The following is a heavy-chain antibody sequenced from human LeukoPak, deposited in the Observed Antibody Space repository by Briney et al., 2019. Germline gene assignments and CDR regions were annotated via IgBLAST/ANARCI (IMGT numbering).Heavy chain of an antibody. V-gene: IGHV4-39*07. CDR3: ARRYSSSRGYMDV. Sequence: PSETLSLTCTVSGGSIISSGYYWGWIRQSTGKGLEWVASIYYSGSTYYNPSLKSRVTISVDTSKNQFSLKLSSVTAADTAVYYCARRYSSSRGYMDVWGKGTTVTVSS. CDR2: IYYSGST. D-gene: IGHD6-13*01. CDR1: GGSIISSGYY. J-gene: IGHJ6*03.